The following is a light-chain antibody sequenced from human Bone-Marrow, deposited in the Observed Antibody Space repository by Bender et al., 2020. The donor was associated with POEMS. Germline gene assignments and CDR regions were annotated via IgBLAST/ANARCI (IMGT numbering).Light chain of an antibody. Sequence: QSVLTQPPSVSGTPGQRVTISCSGSGSNIGGYPVNWYQQLPGTAPRLLIYTNNERPPGVPDRFSGSKSGTSASLAITGLQSDDEAIYFCVAWDASLNGWVFGGGTKLTVL. CDR1: GSNIGGYP. CDR2: TNN. J-gene: IGLJ3*02. V-gene: IGLV1-44*01. CDR3: VAWDASLNGWV.